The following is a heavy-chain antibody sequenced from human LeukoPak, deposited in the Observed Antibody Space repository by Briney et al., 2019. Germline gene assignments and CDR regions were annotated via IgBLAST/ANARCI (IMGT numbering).Heavy chain of an antibody. J-gene: IGHJ4*02. D-gene: IGHD3-16*01. V-gene: IGHV4-34*01. CDR2: INHSGTT. CDR1: GGSFSGNY. CDR3: ARRRRHEFTYGYVFYFDY. Sequence: PSETLSLTCVVYGGSFSGNYWTWIRQPPGKGPEWIGEINHSGTTSYNPSLQSRVTVSVDTSKNQFPLKLSSVTAADTAVYYCARRRRHEFTYGYVFYFDYWGQGTLVTVSS.